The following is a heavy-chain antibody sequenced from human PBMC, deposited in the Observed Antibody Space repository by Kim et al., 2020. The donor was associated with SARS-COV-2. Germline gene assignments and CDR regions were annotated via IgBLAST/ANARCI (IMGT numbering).Heavy chain of an antibody. CDR2: INHSGIT. V-gene: IGHV4-34*01. CDR3: ARDRIFNWYTGWFDP. CDR1: GGSFRGYY. J-gene: IGHJ5*02. Sequence: SETLSLTCAVYGGSFRGYYWSWIRQPPGKGLEWIGEINHSGITNYNPSLKSRVTISVDTSRNQFSLKVTSVTAADTAVYYCARDRIFNWYTGWFDPWGQRHLVTVSS. D-gene: IGHD1-1*01.